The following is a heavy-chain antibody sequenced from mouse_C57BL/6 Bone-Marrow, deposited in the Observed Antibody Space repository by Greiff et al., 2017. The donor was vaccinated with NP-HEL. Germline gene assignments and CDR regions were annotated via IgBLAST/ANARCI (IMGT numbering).Heavy chain of an antibody. CDR2: IYPRSGNT. CDR1: GYTFTSYG. CDR3: ARWDATITTVHWYFDV. V-gene: IGHV1-81*01. D-gene: IGHD1-1*01. Sequence: QVQLQQSGAELARPGASVKLSCKASGYTFTSYGISWVKQRTGQGLEWIGEIYPRSGNTYYIEKFKGKATLTADKSSSTAYMELRSLTSEDSAVYFCARWDATITTVHWYFDVWGTGTTVTVSS. J-gene: IGHJ1*03.